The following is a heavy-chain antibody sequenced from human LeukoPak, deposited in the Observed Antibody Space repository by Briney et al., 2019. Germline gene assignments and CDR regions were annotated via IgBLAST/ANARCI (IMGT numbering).Heavy chain of an antibody. CDR1: GGSFSGYY. D-gene: IGHD3-22*01. CDR2: INHSGGT. Sequence: SETLSLTCAVYGGSFSGYYWSWIRQPPGKGLEWIGEINHSGGTNYNPSLKRRVTISVDTSKNQFSLKLSSVTAADTAVYYCARGPAYYYDSSAQGGAFDIWGQGTMVTVSS. CDR3: ARGPAYYYDSSAQGGAFDI. V-gene: IGHV4-34*01. J-gene: IGHJ3*02.